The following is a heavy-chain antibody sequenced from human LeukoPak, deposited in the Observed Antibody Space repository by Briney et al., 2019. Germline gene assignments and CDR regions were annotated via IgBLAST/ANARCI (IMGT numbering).Heavy chain of an antibody. D-gene: IGHD3-22*01. J-gene: IGHJ5*02. CDR1: GYTFTAYY. V-gene: IGHV1-2*02. CDR2: INPNSGGT. CDR3: ARHPYDSSGYYNWLDP. Sequence: GASVKVSCKTSGYTFTAYYIHWVRQAPGPGLEWMGCINPNSGGTNYAQKFQGRVTMTRDTSISTAYMELSRLRTDDTAVYYCARHPYDSSGYYNWLDPWGQGTLVTVSS.